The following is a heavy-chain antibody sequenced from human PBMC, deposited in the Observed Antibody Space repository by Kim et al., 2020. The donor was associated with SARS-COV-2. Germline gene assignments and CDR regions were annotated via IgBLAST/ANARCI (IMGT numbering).Heavy chain of an antibody. CDR2: ISYDGSNK. Sequence: GGSLRLSCAASGFTFSSYAMHWVRQAPGKGLEWVAVISYDGSNKYYADSVKGRFTISRDNSKNTLYLQMNSLRAEDTAVYYCARDPLGSYGDISNDAFDIWGQGTMVTVSS. CDR1: GFTFSSYA. D-gene: IGHD4-17*01. V-gene: IGHV3-30-3*01. CDR3: ARDPLGSYGDISNDAFDI. J-gene: IGHJ3*02.